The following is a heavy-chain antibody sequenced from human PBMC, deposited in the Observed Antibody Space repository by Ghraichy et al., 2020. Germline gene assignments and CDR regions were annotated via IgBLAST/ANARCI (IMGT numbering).Heavy chain of an antibody. V-gene: IGHV3-48*02. CDR2: ISSSSSTI. Sequence: GGSLRLSCAASGFTFSSYSMNWVRQAPGKGLEWVSYISSSSSTIYYADSVKGRFTISRDNAKNSLYLQMNSLRDEDTAVYYCARDLWNDYGDAYYFDYWGQGTLVTVSS. J-gene: IGHJ4*02. CDR3: ARDLWNDYGDAYYFDY. CDR1: GFTFSSYS. D-gene: IGHD4-17*01.